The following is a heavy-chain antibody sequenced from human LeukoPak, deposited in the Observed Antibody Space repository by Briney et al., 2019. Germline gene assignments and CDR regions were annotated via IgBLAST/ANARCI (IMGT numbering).Heavy chain of an antibody. CDR3: ARAEMATITFPDY. V-gene: IGHV3-21*01. Sequence: GGSLRLSCAASGFTFSSYSMNWVRQAPGTGLEWVSAITSSSSHVYYADSVKGRFTISRDNAKNSLYLQMNSLRAEDTAVYYCARAEMATITFPDYWGQGTPVTVSS. CDR1: GFTFSSYS. J-gene: IGHJ4*02. D-gene: IGHD5-24*01. CDR2: ITSSSSHV.